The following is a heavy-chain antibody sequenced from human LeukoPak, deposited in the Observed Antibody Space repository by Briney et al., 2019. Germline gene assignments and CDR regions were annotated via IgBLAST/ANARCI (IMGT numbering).Heavy chain of an antibody. CDR3: AKDFGGVANYYFDY. CDR2: ISYDGGNK. V-gene: IGHV3-30*18. CDR1: GFTFSSYG. Sequence: PGGSLRLSCAASGFTFSSYGMHWVRQAPGKGLEWVAVISYDGGNKYYADSVKGRFTISRDNSKNTLYLQMNSLRAEDTAVYYCAKDFGGVANYYFDYCGQGTL. J-gene: IGHJ4*02. D-gene: IGHD3-3*01.